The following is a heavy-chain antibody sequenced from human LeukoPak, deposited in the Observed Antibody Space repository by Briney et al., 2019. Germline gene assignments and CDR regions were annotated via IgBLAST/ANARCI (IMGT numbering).Heavy chain of an antibody. D-gene: IGHD3-3*01. V-gene: IGHV1-18*01. CDR3: ASPAKGAFFYYYMDV. J-gene: IGHJ6*03. CDR1: GYTNPNYG. Sequence: ASVKVSCKISGYTNPNYGVTWVRQPPAQGLEGMGRISIYNGNTQYAPRFQGRVTLTRDTSTTTVYMDLRSLTSDDTAVYYCASPAKGAFFYYYMDVWGKGTSVIVYS. CDR2: ISIYNGNT.